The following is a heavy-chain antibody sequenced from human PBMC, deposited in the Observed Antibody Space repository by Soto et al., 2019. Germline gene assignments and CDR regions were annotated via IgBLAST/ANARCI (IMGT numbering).Heavy chain of an antibody. J-gene: IGHJ4*02. CDR3: ERGSGNWQQLVPDY. D-gene: IGHD6-13*01. CDR1: GFTFSSYD. CDR2: IGTAGDT. Sequence: PGGSLRLSCAASGFTFSSYDMHWVRQATGKGLEWVSAIGTAGDTYYPGSVKGRFTISRENAKNSLYLQMNSLRAGDTAVYYCERGSGNWQQLVPDYWGQGTLVTVSS. V-gene: IGHV3-13*01.